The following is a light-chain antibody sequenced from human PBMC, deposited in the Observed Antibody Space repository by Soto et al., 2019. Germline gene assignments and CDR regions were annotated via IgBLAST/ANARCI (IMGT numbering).Light chain of an antibody. J-gene: IGLJ1*01. CDR1: SSDVGSYNY. V-gene: IGLV2-11*01. CDR3: QSYDSSLSGSV. CDR2: DVT. Sequence: QSALTQPRSVSGSPGQSVTISCTGTSSDVGSYNYVSWHQQYPGKAPKLVIYDVTQRPSGVPDRFSASKSGITASLAITGLQAEDEADYYCQSYDSSLSGSVFGTGTKVTVL.